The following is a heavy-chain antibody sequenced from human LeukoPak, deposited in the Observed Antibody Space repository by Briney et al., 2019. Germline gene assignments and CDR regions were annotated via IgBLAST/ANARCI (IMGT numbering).Heavy chain of an antibody. CDR3: TTDGGRKSRPYHFDY. Sequence: GGSLRLSCAASGFTFSNAWMSWVRPAPGKGLEWVGRIKSKIDGGTTDYAAPVKGRFTISRDDSKNTLYLQMNSLKTEDTAVYYCTTDGGRKSRPYHFDYWGQGTLVTVSS. CDR1: GFTFSNAW. V-gene: IGHV3-15*01. D-gene: IGHD3-16*01. CDR2: IKSKIDGGTT. J-gene: IGHJ4*02.